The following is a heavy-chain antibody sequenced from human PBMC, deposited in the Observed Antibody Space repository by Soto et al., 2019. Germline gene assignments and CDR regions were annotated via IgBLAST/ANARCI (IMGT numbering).Heavy chain of an antibody. CDR3: AKDLIRGVILAQHYYYYGMDV. J-gene: IGHJ6*02. Sequence: PGGSLRLSCAASGFTFSSYGMHWVRQAPGKGLEWVAVISYDGSNKYYADSVKGRFTISRDNSKNTLYLQMNSLRAEDTAVYYCAKDLIRGVILAQHYYYYGMDVWGQGTTVTVSS. D-gene: IGHD3-10*01. CDR1: GFTFSSYG. CDR2: ISYDGSNK. V-gene: IGHV3-30*18.